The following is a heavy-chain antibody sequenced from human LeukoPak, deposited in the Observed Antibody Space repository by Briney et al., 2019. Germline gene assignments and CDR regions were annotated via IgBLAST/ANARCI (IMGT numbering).Heavy chain of an antibody. CDR3: ARSGGWAYGDYDGFIAFDI. CDR2: ISTYNGNT. J-gene: IGHJ3*02. D-gene: IGHD4-17*01. V-gene: IGHV1-18*01. Sequence: ASVKVSFKASGYTFTNHGISWVRQAPGQGLEWMGWISTYNGNTNYAQKLQGRVTMTTDTSTSTAYMDLRSLRSDDTAVYYCARSGGWAYGDYDGFIAFDIWGQGTMVTVSS. CDR1: GYTFTNHG.